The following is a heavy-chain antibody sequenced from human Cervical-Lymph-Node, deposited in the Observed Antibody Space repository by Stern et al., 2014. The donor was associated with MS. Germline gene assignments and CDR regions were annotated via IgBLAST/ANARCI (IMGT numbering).Heavy chain of an antibody. CDR1: GFFFSDYY. CDR3: ARGYSSGWYAGSDY. D-gene: IGHD6-19*01. V-gene: IGHV3-11*06. J-gene: IGHJ4*02. Sequence: VQQVASGGGLVKPGGSLSLSCAALGFFFSDYYISWIRQAPGKGLDRVTYISGSTSYTKYADSVKGRFTISRDNTKNSLYLQMNSLSAEDTAVYYCARGYSSGWYAGSDYWGQGSLVTVSS. CDR2: ISGSTSYT.